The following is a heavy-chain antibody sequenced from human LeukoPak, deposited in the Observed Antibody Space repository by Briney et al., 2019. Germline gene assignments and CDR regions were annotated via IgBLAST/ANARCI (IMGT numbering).Heavy chain of an antibody. J-gene: IGHJ6*02. CDR1: VFTVSSNY. Sequence: GGSLRLSCAASVFTVSSNYRSCVRQAPGKGLEWVSVIYSGGSTYYADSVKGRFTISRDNSKNTLYLQMNSLRAEDTAVYYCARGDGWGLLRGMDVWGQGTTVTVSS. D-gene: IGHD5-24*01. CDR3: ARGDGWGLLRGMDV. CDR2: IYSGGST. V-gene: IGHV3-66*01.